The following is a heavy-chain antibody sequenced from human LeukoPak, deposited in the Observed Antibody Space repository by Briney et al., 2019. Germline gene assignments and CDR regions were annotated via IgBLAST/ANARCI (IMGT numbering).Heavy chain of an antibody. D-gene: IGHD6-19*01. CDR2: IKQDGSEK. CDR1: GFSFNSYW. Sequence: GGSLRLSCAASGFSFNSYWMSWVRQAPGEGLEWVANIKQDGSEKYYVDSVRGRFTISRDNAKNSLYLQMNGLRAEDTAIYYCASAREWQVQNAPFDYWGQGTLVTVSS. V-gene: IGHV3-7*01. CDR3: ASAREWQVQNAPFDY. J-gene: IGHJ4*02.